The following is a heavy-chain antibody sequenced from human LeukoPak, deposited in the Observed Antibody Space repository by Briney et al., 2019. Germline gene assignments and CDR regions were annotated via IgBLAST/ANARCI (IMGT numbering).Heavy chain of an antibody. CDR3: ARGRGSGSYYNPYYFDY. V-gene: IGHV3-11*04. J-gene: IGHJ4*02. CDR2: ISNSGSTI. D-gene: IGHD3-10*01. Sequence: PGGSLRLSCAASGFTFSDYYMSWIRQAPGKGLEWVSYISNSGSTIYYADSVKGRFTISRDNAKNSLYLQMNRLRVEDTAVYYCARGRGSGSYYNPYYFDYWGQGTLVTVSS. CDR1: GFTFSDYY.